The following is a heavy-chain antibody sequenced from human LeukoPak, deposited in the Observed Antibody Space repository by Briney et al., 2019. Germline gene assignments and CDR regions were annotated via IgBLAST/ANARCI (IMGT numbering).Heavy chain of an antibody. CDR1: GDSIGTYY. V-gene: IGHV4-59*01. CDR3: ARQGYKSGWYPTFDF. D-gene: IGHD6-19*01. CDR2: VYYAGIT. Sequence: AGTLSLTCTVSGDSIGTYYWSWIRRPPGKGLECIGHVYYAGITDYNPSLQSRVTISVDPSRNQLYLKLNSVTAADTAVYYCARQGYKSGWYPTFDFWGPGTQVIVS. J-gene: IGHJ4*02.